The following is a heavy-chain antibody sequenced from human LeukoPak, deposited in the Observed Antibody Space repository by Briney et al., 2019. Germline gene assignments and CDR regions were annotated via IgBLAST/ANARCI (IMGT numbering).Heavy chain of an antibody. CDR1: GGTFSSYS. CDR3: ASDRGYSYGLIAFDI. Sequence: SVKVSCKASGGTFSSYSISWVRQAPGQGLEWMGMIIPIFGRASYAQRFQGRVTITRDKSTSTAYMELSSLRSEDTAVYYCASDRGYSYGLIAFDIWGQGTMVTVSS. V-gene: IGHV1-69*04. CDR2: IIPIFGRA. J-gene: IGHJ3*02. D-gene: IGHD5-18*01.